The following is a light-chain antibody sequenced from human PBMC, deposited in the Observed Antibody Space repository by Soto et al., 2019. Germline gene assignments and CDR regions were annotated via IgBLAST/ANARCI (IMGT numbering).Light chain of an antibody. CDR3: QQRSAPMYT. J-gene: IGKJ2*01. V-gene: IGKV3-11*01. CDR1: QSVSSY. CDR2: DAS. Sequence: EIVLTQSPATLSLSPGERATLSCRASQSVSSYLAWYQQKPGQAPRLLIYDASNRATGIPARFSGSGSGTDFTLTISSPEPEDFAVYYCQQRSAPMYTFGQGTKLEIK.